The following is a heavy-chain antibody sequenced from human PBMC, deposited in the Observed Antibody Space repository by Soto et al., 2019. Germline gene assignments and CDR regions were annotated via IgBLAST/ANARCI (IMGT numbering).Heavy chain of an antibody. V-gene: IGHV1-69*01. CDR3: AVAAVREIMAQESSGMAV. J-gene: IGHJ6*02. Sequence: QVQLVQSGAEVKTPGSSVKVSCKASGGTLSDYAISWVRQAPGQGLEWMGGIMPTVDSANYAQNFQGRLTISADEATSTANLELSSLRSADTAVYYCAVAAVREIMAQESSGMAVWGQGTTVIVSS. CDR2: IMPTVDSA. CDR1: GGTLSDYA. D-gene: IGHD3-10*01.